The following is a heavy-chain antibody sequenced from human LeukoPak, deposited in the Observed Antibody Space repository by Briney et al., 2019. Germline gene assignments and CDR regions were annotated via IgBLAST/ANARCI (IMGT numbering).Heavy chain of an antibody. V-gene: IGHV3-13*01. CDR1: GFTFRSYD. CDR2: IGTAGEI. D-gene: IGHD6-13*01. J-gene: IGHJ2*01. CDR3: ARAAYSSTWYSRYFDL. Sequence: GGSLRLSCAASGFTFRSYDMHWVRQATGKGMEWVSGIGTAGEIYYPGSVKGRFTISRENAKNSLYLQMNSLRAGDTAVYYCARAAYSSTWYSRYFDLWGRGTLVTVSS.